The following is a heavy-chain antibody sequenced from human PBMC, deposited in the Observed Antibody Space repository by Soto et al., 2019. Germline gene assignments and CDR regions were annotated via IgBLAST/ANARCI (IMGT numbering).Heavy chain of an antibody. CDR3: ARSSYVYYDSSGYPHDAFDI. V-gene: IGHV1-69*13. CDR2: IIPIFGTA. J-gene: IGHJ3*02. D-gene: IGHD3-22*01. Sequence: SVKVSCKASGGTFSSYAISWVRQAPGQGLEWMGGIIPIFGTANYAQKFQGRVTITADESTSTAYMELSSLRSEDTAVYYCARSSYVYYDSSGYPHDAFDIWGQGTMVTVSS. CDR1: GGTFSSYA.